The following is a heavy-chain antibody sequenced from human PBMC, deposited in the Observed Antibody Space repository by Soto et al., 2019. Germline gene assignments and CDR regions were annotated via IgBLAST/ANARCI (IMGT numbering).Heavy chain of an antibody. V-gene: IGHV4-31*03. CDR1: GGSISNGGYY. D-gene: IGHD6-6*01. Sequence: TLSLTCSVSGGSISNGGYYWSWIRQHPGKGLEWIGYINYSGSTYYNPSLKSRATISVDTSKNQFSLKLSSVTAADTAVFYCARDPVPRSIAVTGFDNWGAGSLVTVLS. CDR2: INYSGST. J-gene: IGHJ4*02. CDR3: ARDPVPRSIAVTGFDN.